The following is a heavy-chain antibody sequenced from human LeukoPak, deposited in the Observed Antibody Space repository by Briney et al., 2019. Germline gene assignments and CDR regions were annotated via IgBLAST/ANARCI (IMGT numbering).Heavy chain of an antibody. J-gene: IGHJ4*02. CDR2: IYTSGST. D-gene: IGHD2-21*02. Sequence: SETLSLTCTVSGGSINNYFWSWVRQPAGEGLEWIGRIYTSGSTNYNPSLRSRVTISVDMSKNQFSLKLSSVPAADTAVYYCARDDPARMTATLDYWGQGILVTVSS. V-gene: IGHV4-4*07. CDR3: ARDDPARMTATLDY. CDR1: GGSINNYF.